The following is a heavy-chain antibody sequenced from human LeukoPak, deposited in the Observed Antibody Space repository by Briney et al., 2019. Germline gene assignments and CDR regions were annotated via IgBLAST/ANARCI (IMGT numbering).Heavy chain of an antibody. D-gene: IGHD6-13*01. J-gene: IGHJ5*02. Sequence: ASVKVSCKASGYTFTGYYIHWVRPAPGQGLEWMGWINPNSGGTNYAQKFQGRVTMTTDTSTSTAYMELRSLRSDDTAVYYCARDKVIASAGTPNWFDPWGQGTLVTVSS. CDR1: GYTFTGYY. CDR3: ARDKVIASAGTPNWFDP. CDR2: INPNSGGT. V-gene: IGHV1-2*02.